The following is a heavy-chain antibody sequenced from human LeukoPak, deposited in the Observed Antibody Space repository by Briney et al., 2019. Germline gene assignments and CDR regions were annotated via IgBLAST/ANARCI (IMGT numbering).Heavy chain of an antibody. J-gene: IGHJ6*02. D-gene: IGHD3-16*01. CDR1: GGSFSGYC. CDR2: INHSGST. Sequence: LETLSLTCAVYGGSFSGYCWSWIRQPPGKGLEWIGEINHSGSTNYNPSLKSRVTISVDTSKNQFSLKLSSVTAADTAVYYCAMGGDYYYYGMDVWGQGTTVTVSS. V-gene: IGHV4-34*01. CDR3: AMGGDYYYYGMDV.